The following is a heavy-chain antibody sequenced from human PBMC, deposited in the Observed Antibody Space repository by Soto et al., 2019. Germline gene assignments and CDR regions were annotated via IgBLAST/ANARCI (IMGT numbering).Heavy chain of an antibody. J-gene: IGHJ4*02. CDR2: ISGSGANT. CDR3: SKGIAESGTVTHDY. Sequence: EVQLLESGGALVQPGGSLSLSCTASGFTFSTLAMSWVRQAPGKGLEWVSAISGSGANTYYADSVKGRLTISRDNSKNTVYLQMNSLRAEDTALYYCSKGIAESGTVTHDYWGQGTLVTVSS. D-gene: IGHD6-19*01. V-gene: IGHV3-23*01. CDR1: GFTFSTLA.